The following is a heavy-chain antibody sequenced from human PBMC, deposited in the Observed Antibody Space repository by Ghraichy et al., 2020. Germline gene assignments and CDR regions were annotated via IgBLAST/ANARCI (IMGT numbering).Heavy chain of an antibody. CDR1: GFTFSSYS. D-gene: IGHD2-8*02. CDR3: ARDTSGYCTGGVCYTLLNYYYYYGMDV. CDR2: ISSSSSYI. Sequence: GGSLRLSCAASGFTFSSYSMNWVRQAPGKGLEWVSSISSSSSYIYYADSVKGRFTISRDNAKNSLYLQMNSLRVEYTAVYYCARDTSGYCTGGVCYTLLNYYYYYGMDVWGQGTTVTVSS. J-gene: IGHJ6*02. V-gene: IGHV3-21*01.